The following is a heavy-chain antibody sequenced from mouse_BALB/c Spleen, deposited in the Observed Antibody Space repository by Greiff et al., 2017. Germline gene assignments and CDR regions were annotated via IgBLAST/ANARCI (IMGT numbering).Heavy chain of an antibody. CDR1: GFNIKDYY. V-gene: IGHV14-4*02. CDR2: IDPENGDT. D-gene: IGHD2-4*01. J-gene: IGHJ4*01. CDR3: APYDYDDAMDY. Sequence: VQLQQSGAELVRSGASVKLSCTASGFNIKDYYMHWVKQRPEQGLEWIGWIDPENGDTEYAPKFQGKATMTADTSSNTAYLQLSSLTSEDTAVYYCAPYDYDDAMDYWGQGTSVTVSS.